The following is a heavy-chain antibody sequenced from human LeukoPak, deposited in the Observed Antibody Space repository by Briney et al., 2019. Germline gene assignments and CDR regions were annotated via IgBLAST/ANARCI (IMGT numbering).Heavy chain of an antibody. J-gene: IGHJ4*02. D-gene: IGHD2-2*01. CDR1: GGSISSYY. V-gene: IGHV4-59*01. CDR2: IYYSGST. CDR3: ARAPYGCYDYFDY. Sequence: TLSLTCTVSGGSISSYYWSWIRQPPGKGLEWVGYIYYSGSTNYNPSLKSRVTISVDTSKNQFSLKLSSVTAADTAVYYCARAPYGCYDYFDYWGQGTLVTVSS.